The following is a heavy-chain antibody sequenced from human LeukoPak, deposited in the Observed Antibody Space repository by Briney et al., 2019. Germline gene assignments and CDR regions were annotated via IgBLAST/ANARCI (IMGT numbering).Heavy chain of an antibody. CDR3: ARDENSPFYDSSGYRYHACDY. J-gene: IGHJ4*02. D-gene: IGHD3-22*01. CDR1: GYTFTSYG. Sequence: GASVKVSCKASGYTFTSYGISWVRQAPGQGLEWMGWISAYNGNTNYAQKLQGRVTMTTDTSTSTAYMELRSLRSDDTAVYYCARDENSPFYDSSGYRYHACDYWGQGTLVTVSS. V-gene: IGHV1-18*01. CDR2: ISAYNGNT.